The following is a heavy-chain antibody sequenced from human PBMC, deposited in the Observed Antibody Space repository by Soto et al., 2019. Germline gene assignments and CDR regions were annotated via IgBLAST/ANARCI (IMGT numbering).Heavy chain of an antibody. D-gene: IGHD6-13*01. J-gene: IGHJ4*02. V-gene: IGHV3-23*01. CDR2: ITNSDDSA. CDR1: GFTFSSYA. CDR3: AKDGGSSWFSYYFDY. Sequence: EVQLLESGGGLVQPGGSLRLSCAASGFTFSSYAMSWVRQAPGKGLEWVSGITNSDDSAIYADSVKGRFTISRDNYKNTLYLQMNSLRAEDTAVYYCAKDGGSSWFSYYFDYWGQAALVTVSS.